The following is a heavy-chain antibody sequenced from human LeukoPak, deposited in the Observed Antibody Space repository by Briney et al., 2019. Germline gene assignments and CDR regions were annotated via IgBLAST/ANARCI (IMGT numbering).Heavy chain of an antibody. CDR1: GGSFGGYY. D-gene: IGHD2-2*01. Sequence: PSETLSLTCAVYGGSFGGYYWSWIRQPPGKGLEWIGEINHSGSTNYNPSLKSRVTISVDTSKNQFSLKLSSVTAADTAVYYCARRAKDIVVVPAATTPFDYWGQGTLVTVSS. J-gene: IGHJ4*02. CDR3: ARRAKDIVVVPAATTPFDY. CDR2: INHSGST. V-gene: IGHV4-34*01.